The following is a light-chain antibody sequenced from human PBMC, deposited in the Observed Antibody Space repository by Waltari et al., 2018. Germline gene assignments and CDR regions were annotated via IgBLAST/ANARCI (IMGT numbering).Light chain of an antibody. CDR3: SSYAGSTTFVI. V-gene: IGLV2-23*03. CDR2: EGS. CDR1: SSDVGSYNL. J-gene: IGLJ2*01. Sequence: QSVLTQPASVSGSPEQSITISCTGTSSDVGSYNLVSWYQQHPGKAPKLMIYEGSKRPSGISSRFSGSKSGNTASLTISGLQAEDEADYYCSSYAGSTTFVIFGGGTKLTVL.